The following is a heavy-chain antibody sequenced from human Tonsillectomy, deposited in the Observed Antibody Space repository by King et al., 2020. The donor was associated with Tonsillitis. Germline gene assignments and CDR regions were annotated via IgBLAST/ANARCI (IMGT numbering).Heavy chain of an antibody. CDR2: ISSSSSYI. Sequence: VQLVESGGGLVKPGGSLRLSCAASGFTFSSYSMNWVRQAPGKGLEWVSSISSSSSYIYYADSVKGRFTISRDNAKNSLYLQMNRLRAEDTAVYYCARGTETYYDILTGYYAHWGQGTLVTVSS. V-gene: IGHV3-21*01. J-gene: IGHJ4*02. CDR1: GFTFSSYS. D-gene: IGHD3-9*01. CDR3: ARGTETYYDILTGYYAH.